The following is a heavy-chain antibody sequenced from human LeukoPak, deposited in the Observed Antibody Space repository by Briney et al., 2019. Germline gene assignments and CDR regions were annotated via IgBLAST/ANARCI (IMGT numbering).Heavy chain of an antibody. V-gene: IGHV3-33*01. Sequence: PGGSLRLSCAASGFTFSSYGMHWVRQAPGKGLEWVAVIWYDGGNKYYADSVKGRFTISRDNSKNTLYLQMNSLRAEDTAVYYCARRHSRRAFDIWGQGTMVTVSS. CDR1: GFTFSSYG. CDR3: ARRHSRRAFDI. J-gene: IGHJ3*02. CDR2: IWYDGGNK.